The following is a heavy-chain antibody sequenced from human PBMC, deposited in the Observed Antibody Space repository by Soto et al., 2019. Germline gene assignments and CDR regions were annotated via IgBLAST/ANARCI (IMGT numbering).Heavy chain of an antibody. CDR2: INHSGST. CDR3: ARGWELRY. Sequence: QVQLQQWGAGLLKPSETLSLTCAVYGGSFSGYYWSGIRHPPGKGLEWIGEINHSGSTNYNPSLKSRVTISVDTSKNQFSLKLSSVTAADTAVYYCARGWELRYWGQGTLVTVSS. V-gene: IGHV4-34*01. J-gene: IGHJ4*02. D-gene: IGHD1-26*01. CDR1: GGSFSGYY.